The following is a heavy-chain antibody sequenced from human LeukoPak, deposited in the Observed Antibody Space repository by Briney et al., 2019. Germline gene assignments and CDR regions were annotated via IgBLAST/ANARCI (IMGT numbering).Heavy chain of an antibody. J-gene: IGHJ4*02. CDR1: GFTFSSHG. V-gene: IGHV3-33*01. CDR2: VWFDGSNS. Sequence: GGSLRLSCAASGFTFSSHGMHWVRQAPGKGLEWVASVWFDGSNSNHRDSVKGRFIISRDNSRNTVYLQMNRLRVDDTAIYYCATDDGPNDYWGQGTLVTVSS. D-gene: IGHD5-24*01. CDR3: ATDDGPNDY.